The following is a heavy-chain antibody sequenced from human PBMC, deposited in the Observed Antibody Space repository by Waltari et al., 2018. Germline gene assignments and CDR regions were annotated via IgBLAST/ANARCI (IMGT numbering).Heavy chain of an antibody. J-gene: IGHJ5*02. Sequence: EVQLVESGGGLVQPGGSLRLSCAASGFTFSSYWMHWVRQAPGKGLGWVSRSNRDGSSTSYADSVKGRFTISRDNAKNTLYLQMNSLRAEDTAVYYCARPYDFWSGYHSNWFDPWGQGTLVTVSS. CDR1: GFTFSSYW. CDR2: SNRDGSST. CDR3: ARPYDFWSGYHSNWFDP. V-gene: IGHV3-74*01. D-gene: IGHD3-3*01.